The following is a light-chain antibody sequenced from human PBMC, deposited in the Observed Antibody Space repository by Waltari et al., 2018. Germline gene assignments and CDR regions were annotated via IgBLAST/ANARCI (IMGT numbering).Light chain of an antibody. Sequence: SHDLTQPPSLSVSPVQTARITRSGATMAEKYVSWYQQRPGQAPVILIYKDSVRPSEIPERFSASSSGTTATLTITGVQAEDEADYYCQSTDSSDSLFLFGGGTKLTFV. CDR1: TMAEKY. J-gene: IGLJ2*01. V-gene: IGLV3-25*03. CDR3: QSTDSSDSLFL. CDR2: KDS.